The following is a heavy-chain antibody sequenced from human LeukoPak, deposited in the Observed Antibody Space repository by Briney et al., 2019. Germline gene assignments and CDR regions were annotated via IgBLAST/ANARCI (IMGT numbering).Heavy chain of an antibody. V-gene: IGHV3-23*01. J-gene: IGHJ5*02. D-gene: IGHD4-17*01. CDR3: AKGFFIRTLTKNWFDP. CDR2: ISGSGGST. CDR1: GFTISSYA. Sequence: GGSLRLSCAASGFTISSYAMGWARQAPGKGLEWVSAISGSGGSTYYADSLKGRFTISRDNSKNTVYLQMNSLRAEDTAEYYCAKGFFIRTLTKNWFDPWGKGTLVTVSS.